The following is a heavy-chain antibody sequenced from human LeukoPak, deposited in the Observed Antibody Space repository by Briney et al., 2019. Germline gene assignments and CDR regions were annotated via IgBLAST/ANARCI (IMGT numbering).Heavy chain of an antibody. CDR2: ISGSGHDI. J-gene: IGHJ4*02. CDR3: ARDATEVTRLDY. CDR1: GFTFSDSY. V-gene: IGHV3-11*04. Sequence: GGSLRLSCAASGFTFSDSYMTWVRQAPGKGVEWVAYISGSGHDINYSESAKGRFTISRDNAKDSLYLQMNSLRAEDTAVYYCARDATEVTRLDYWGQGILVTVSS. D-gene: IGHD5-18*01.